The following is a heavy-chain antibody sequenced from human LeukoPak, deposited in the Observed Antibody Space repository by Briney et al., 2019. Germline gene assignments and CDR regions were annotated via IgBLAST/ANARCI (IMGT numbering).Heavy chain of an antibody. D-gene: IGHD5-24*01. V-gene: IGHV3-23*01. J-gene: IGHJ4*02. Sequence: PGGSLRLSCAGSGFTFSSYAMAWVRQTPEKGLEWVAIISSSDGGTYYIDSVKGRFTISRDNSKNSLNLQMNSLRAEDTAVYYCARDGYNWAYWGQGTLVTVSS. CDR2: ISSSDGGT. CDR1: GFTFSSYA. CDR3: ARDGYNWAY.